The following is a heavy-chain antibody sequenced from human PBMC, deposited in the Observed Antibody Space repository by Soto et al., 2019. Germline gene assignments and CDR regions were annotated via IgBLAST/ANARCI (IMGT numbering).Heavy chain of an antibody. J-gene: IGHJ4*02. CDR3: ARESWYSDSSGNYFSNYFDS. CDR2: ISSTGMKE. Sequence: QVQLVESGGGVVQPGRSLSLSCAASGFSFSDYPMHWVRQAPGKGLEWVASISSTGMKEYYGDSVKGRLTISRDSSKNTLYLQMSSLRAEDTAVYYCARESWYSDSSGNYFSNYFDSWGQGTLVTASS. V-gene: IGHV3-30*04. CDR1: GFSFSDYP. D-gene: IGHD3-22*01.